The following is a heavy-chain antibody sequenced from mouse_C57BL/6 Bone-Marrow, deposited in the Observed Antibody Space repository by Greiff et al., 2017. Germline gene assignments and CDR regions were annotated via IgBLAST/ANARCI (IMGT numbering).Heavy chain of an antibody. Sequence: QVQLKESGAELARPGASVKLSCKASGYTFTSYGISWVKQRTGQGLEWIGEIYPRSGNTYYNEKFKGKATLTAAKSSSTAYMQLRSLTSEDSAVDFCARGYYGNGFAYWGQGTLVTVSA. J-gene: IGHJ3*01. CDR2: IYPRSGNT. CDR3: ARGYYGNGFAY. V-gene: IGHV1-81*01. CDR1: GYTFTSYG. D-gene: IGHD2-1*01.